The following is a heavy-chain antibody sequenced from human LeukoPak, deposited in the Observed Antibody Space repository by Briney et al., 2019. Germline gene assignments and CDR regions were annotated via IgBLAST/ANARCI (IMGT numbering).Heavy chain of an antibody. CDR2: ISWNSGSI. V-gene: IGHV3-9*01. CDR3: AKGSSNYYGSGSYYS. D-gene: IGHD3-10*01. J-gene: IGHJ4*02. CDR1: GFTFDDYA. Sequence: LRLSCAASGFTFDDYAMHWVRQAPGKGLEWVSGISWNSGSIGYADSVKGRFTISRDNAKNSLYLQMNSLRAEDTALYYCAKGSSNYYGSGSYYSWGQGTLVTVSS.